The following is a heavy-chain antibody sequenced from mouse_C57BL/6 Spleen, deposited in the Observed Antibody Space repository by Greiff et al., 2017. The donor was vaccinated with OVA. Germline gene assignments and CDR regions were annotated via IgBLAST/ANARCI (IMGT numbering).Heavy chain of an antibody. J-gene: IGHJ4*01. CDR3: ASPSQDYAMDY. CDR1: GFTFSSYG. Sequence: EVKLVESGGDLVKPGGSLKLSCAASGFTFSSYGMSWVRQTPDKRLEWVATISSGGSYTYYPDSVKGRFTISRDNAKNTLYLQMSSLKSYDTAMYYCASPSQDYAMDYWGQGTSVTVSS. D-gene: IGHD2-10*02. V-gene: IGHV5-6*01. CDR2: ISSGGSYT.